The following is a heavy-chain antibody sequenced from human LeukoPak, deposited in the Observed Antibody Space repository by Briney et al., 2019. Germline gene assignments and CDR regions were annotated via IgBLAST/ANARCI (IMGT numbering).Heavy chain of an antibody. D-gene: IGHD3-9*01. V-gene: IGHV4-30-4*01. CDR1: GGSITSDEYY. J-gene: IGHJ6*02. Sequence: PSQTLSLTCTVSGGSITSDEYYWSWIRPSPGKGLEWIGYMSYNGSAYYNPSLKSRVTISVDTSKNQFSLKLTSVTAADAAVYYCARPSLTGYGLGYYGMDVWGLGTTVTVSS. CDR3: ARPSLTGYGLGYYGMDV. CDR2: MSYNGSA.